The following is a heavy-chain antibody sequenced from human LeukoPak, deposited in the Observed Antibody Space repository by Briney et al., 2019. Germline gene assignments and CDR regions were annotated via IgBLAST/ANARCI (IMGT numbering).Heavy chain of an antibody. CDR1: GYTFTSYD. CDR3: ARVRGYSSSMDV. J-gene: IGHJ6*03. V-gene: IGHV1-8*03. D-gene: IGHD6-6*01. Sequence: ASVKVSYKASGYTFTSYDINWVRQATGQGLEWMGWMNPNSGNTGYAQKFQGRVTITRNTSISTAYMELSSLRSEDTAVYYCARVRGYSSSMDVWGKGTTVTVSS. CDR2: MNPNSGNT.